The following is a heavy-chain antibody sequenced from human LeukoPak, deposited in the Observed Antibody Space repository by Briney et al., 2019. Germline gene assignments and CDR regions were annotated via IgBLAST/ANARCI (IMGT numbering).Heavy chain of an antibody. Sequence: KPSETLSLTCAVYGGSLSGYYWSWIRQPPGKGLEWIGEINHSGSTNYNPSLKSRVTISVDTSKNQFSLKLSSVTAADTAVYYCARGNPGIAARPRRDYFDYWGQGTLVTVSS. D-gene: IGHD6-6*01. V-gene: IGHV4-34*01. CDR1: GGSLSGYY. J-gene: IGHJ4*02. CDR2: INHSGST. CDR3: ARGNPGIAARPRRDYFDY.